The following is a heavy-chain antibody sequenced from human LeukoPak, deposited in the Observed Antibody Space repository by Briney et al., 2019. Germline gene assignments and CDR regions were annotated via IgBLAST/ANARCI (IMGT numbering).Heavy chain of an antibody. CDR1: GFTFSSYS. CDR2: ISSSSSTI. V-gene: IGHV3-48*02. CDR3: ARASGSHFDY. D-gene: IGHD5-12*01. J-gene: IGHJ4*02. Sequence: GGSLRLSCAASGFTFSSYSMNWVRQAPGKGLEYISYISSSSSTIYYADSVKGRFTISRDNAKNSLYPQMNSLRDEDTAVYYCARASGSHFDYWGQGTLVTVSS.